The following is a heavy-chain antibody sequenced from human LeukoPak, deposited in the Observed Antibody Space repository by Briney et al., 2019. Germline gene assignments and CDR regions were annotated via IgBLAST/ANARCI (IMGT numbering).Heavy chain of an antibody. CDR2: VNPNSGGT. V-gene: IGHV1-2*06. J-gene: IGHJ4*02. CDR1: GYTFTDLY. Sequence: ASVKVSCKTSGYTFTDLYIHWVRQAPGQGLERMGRVNPNSGGTDYAQKFQGRVTMTRDTSIGTAYMELRSLRSDDTAVYYCARDRTNSGGWHPFFDYWGQGTLVAVSS. D-gene: IGHD6-19*01. CDR3: ARDRTNSGGWHPFFDY.